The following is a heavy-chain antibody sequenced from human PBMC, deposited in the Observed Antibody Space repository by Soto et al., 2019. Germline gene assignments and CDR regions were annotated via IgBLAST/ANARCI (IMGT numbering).Heavy chain of an antibody. Sequence: KPSGTLSLTSTASGGSISSSSYYWGWIRQPPGKGLEWIGSIYYSGSTYYNPSLKSRVTISVDTSKNQFSLKLSSVTAADTAVYYCARRGYYAISAFDIWGQGTMVTVSS. CDR1: GGSISSSSYY. J-gene: IGHJ3*02. CDR3: ARRGYYAISAFDI. V-gene: IGHV4-39*01. D-gene: IGHD2-8*01. CDR2: IYYSGST.